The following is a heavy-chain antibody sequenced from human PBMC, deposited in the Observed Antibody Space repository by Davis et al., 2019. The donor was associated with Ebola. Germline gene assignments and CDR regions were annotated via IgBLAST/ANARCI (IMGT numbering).Heavy chain of an antibody. CDR3: ARGVLS. CDR2: ISGSATST. J-gene: IGHJ1*01. Sequence: GGSLRLSCAASGFTFYRYEMNWVRQAPGKGLEWVSYISGSATSTFYADSVKGRFAISRDNAKNSLYLHMTSLRAEDTAVYFCARGVLSWGQGTLVTVSS. D-gene: IGHD3-10*02. V-gene: IGHV3-48*03. CDR1: GFTFYRYE.